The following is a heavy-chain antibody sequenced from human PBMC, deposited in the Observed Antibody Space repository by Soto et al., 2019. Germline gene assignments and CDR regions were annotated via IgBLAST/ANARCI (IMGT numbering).Heavy chain of an antibody. D-gene: IGHD6-13*01. CDR2: IYHSGST. J-gene: IGHJ5*02. CDR1: GYSISSGYY. CDR3: ARRAGIAAAGVWFDP. Sequence: PSETLSLTCAVSGYSISSGYYWGWIRQPPGKGLEWIGSIYHSGSTYYNPSLKSRVTISVDTPKNQFSLKLSSVTAADTAVYYCARRAGIAAAGVWFDPWGQGTLVTVSS. V-gene: IGHV4-38-2*01.